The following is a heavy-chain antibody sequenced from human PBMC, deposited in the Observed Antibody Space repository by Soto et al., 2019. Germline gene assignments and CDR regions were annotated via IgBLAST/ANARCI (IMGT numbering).Heavy chain of an antibody. V-gene: IGHV1-18*01. CDR3: ARDLGSSGWPEWFDP. CDR2: ISGYTGNT. J-gene: IGHJ5*02. D-gene: IGHD6-19*01. CDR1: GYTFTNYG. Sequence: QVQLVQSGGEVKKPGASVKVSCKALGYTFTNYGLSWGRQPPGQGLEWMGWISGYTGNTKYAQKLQGRVTMTIDTSTRTAYMELRSLRSDDTAVYYCARDLGSSGWPEWFDPWGQGTLITVSS.